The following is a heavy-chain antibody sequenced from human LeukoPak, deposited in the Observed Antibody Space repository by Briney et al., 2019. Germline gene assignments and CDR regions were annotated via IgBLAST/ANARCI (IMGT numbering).Heavy chain of an antibody. J-gene: IGHJ5*02. V-gene: IGHV3-73*01. CDR1: GFTFSGSA. CDR3: ARDLGQYYDTSDNWFDP. CDR2: IRSKANNYAT. Sequence: GGSLRLSCAASGFTFSGSAVHWVRQPSGNGLEWVGRIRSKANNYATAYGASMKGRFTISRDDSENMAYLQMNSLKTEDTAVYYCARDLGQYYDTSDNWFDPWGQGTLVTVSS. D-gene: IGHD3-22*01.